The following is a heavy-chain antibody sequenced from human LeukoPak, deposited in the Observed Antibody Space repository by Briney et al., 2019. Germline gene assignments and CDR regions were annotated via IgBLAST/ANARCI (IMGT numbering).Heavy chain of an antibody. CDR3: AMVGHCSSTSCYFGAFDI. CDR1: VGSISYCDYY. D-gene: IGHD2-2*01. Sequence: SETLSLTCTFSVGSISYCDYYWSWIHQPPGKGLEWIEYIYYSGSTYYNPSLKSQVTVSVHKSKNQFSLKLSSVTAADTAVYYCAMVGHCSSTSCYFGAFDIWGQGTMVTVSS. CDR2: IYYSGST. J-gene: IGHJ3*02. V-gene: IGHV4-30-4*08.